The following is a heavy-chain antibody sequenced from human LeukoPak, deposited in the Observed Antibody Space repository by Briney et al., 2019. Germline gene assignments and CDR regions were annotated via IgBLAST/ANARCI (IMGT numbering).Heavy chain of an antibody. J-gene: IGHJ4*02. Sequence: ASVKVSCKASGYTFTSYDINWVRQATGQGLEWMGWINPNSGGTNYAQKFQGRVTMTTDTSTSTAYMELRSLRSDDTAVYYCARDGSGSYYPPQFDYWGQGTLVTVSS. CDR1: GYTFTSYD. CDR2: INPNSGGT. CDR3: ARDGSGSYYPPQFDY. V-gene: IGHV1-2*02. D-gene: IGHD3-10*01.